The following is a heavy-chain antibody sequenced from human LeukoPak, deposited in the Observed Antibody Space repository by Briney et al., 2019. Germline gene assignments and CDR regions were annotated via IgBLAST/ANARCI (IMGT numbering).Heavy chain of an antibody. CDR2: IYHSGST. CDR1: GYSISSGYY. Sequence: PSETLSLTCTVSGYSISSGYYWGWIRQPPGKGLEWIGSIYHSGSTYYNPSLKSRVTISVDTSKNQFSLKLSSVTAADTAVYYCARGGDSGGYGFPGILGWFDPWGQGTLVTVSS. D-gene: IGHD3-22*01. CDR3: ARGGDSGGYGFPGILGWFDP. J-gene: IGHJ5*02. V-gene: IGHV4-38-2*02.